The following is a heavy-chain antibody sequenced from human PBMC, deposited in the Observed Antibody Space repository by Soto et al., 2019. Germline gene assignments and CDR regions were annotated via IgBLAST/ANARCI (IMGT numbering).Heavy chain of an antibody. CDR3: ARVYCDYVDLTLNWFDP. CDR1: GGTFSSYA. D-gene: IGHD4-17*01. V-gene: IGHV1-69*12. CDR2: IIPIFGTA. J-gene: IGHJ5*02. Sequence: QVQLVQSGAEVKKPGSSVKVSCKASGGTFSSYAISWVRQAPGQGLEWMGGIIPIFGTANYAQKFQGRVTITADDSTSTAYMELSSLRSEDTAVYYCARVYCDYVDLTLNWFDPWGQGTLVTVSS.